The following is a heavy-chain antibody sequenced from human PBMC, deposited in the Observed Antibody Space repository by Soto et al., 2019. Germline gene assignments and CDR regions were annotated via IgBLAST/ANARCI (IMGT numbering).Heavy chain of an antibody. CDR2: IIPIFGTA. CDR3: AGGHLRVATICGGTRQRLERWFDP. CDR1: GGTFSSYA. Sequence: ASVKVSCKASGGTFSSYAISWVRQAPGQGLEWMGGIIPIFGTANYAQKFQGRVTITADESTSTAYLELSSLRSEDTAVYYCAGGHLRVATICGGTRQRLERWFDPWGQGTLVTVSS. D-gene: IGHD3-3*01. J-gene: IGHJ5*02. V-gene: IGHV1-69*13.